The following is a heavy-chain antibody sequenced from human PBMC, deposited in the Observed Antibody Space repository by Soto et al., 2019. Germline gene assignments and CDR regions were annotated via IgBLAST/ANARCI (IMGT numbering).Heavy chain of an antibody. CDR1: GFTFDTFS. D-gene: IGHD2-2*02. J-gene: IGHJ5*02. Sequence: XVSLRLSCAACGFTFDTFSMSWVRQTPQRGLEWVSAISASGTGTLYTDSVKGRFTISRDDSKNTVYLQMNSLRAEDSAVYYCAKTDQCGSTSCYRVWFDPWGPRTLVTV. CDR2: ISASGTGT. CDR3: AKTDQCGSTSCYRVWFDP. V-gene: IGHV3-23*01.